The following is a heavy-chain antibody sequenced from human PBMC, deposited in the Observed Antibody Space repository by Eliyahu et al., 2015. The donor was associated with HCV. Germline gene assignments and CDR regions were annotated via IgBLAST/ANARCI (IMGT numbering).Heavy chain of an antibody. V-gene: IGHV1-18*01. J-gene: IGHJ6*02. CDR1: GYTXXSYG. D-gene: IGHD4-17*01. CDR2: ISAYNGNT. Sequence: QVQLVQSGAEVKXPGXSVKVSCKASGYTXXSYGXSWVRQAPGQGLEWMGWISAYNGNTNYAQKLQGRVTMTTDTSTSTAYMELRSLRSDDTAVYYCAREDSLGHGDYYYYGMDVWGQGTTVTVSS. CDR3: AREDSLGHGDYYYYGMDV.